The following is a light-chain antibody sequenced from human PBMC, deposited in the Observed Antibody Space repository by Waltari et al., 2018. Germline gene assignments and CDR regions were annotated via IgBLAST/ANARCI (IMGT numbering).Light chain of an antibody. CDR1: QSVSFF. CDR2: DTS. V-gene: IGKV3-11*01. J-gene: IGKJ2*01. Sequence: EIVLTQSPAIVSLSPGERATLSCRASQSVSFFLAWYQQKPGQGPRLLIFDTSNRATGIPARFSGGGSGTDFTLTISSLQPEDFATYYCQQSYSTPYTFGQGTKLEIK. CDR3: QQSYSTPYT.